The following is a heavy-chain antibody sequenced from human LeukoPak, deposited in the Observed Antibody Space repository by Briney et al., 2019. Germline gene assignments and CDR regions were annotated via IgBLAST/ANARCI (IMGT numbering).Heavy chain of an antibody. CDR3: ARDPSSWGGSFDY. CDR2: IYYSGST. Sequence: SETLSLTCTVSGGSISSYYWSWIRQAPGKGLEWIGYIYYSGSTNYNPSLKSRVTISVDTSKNQFSLKLRSVTAADTAVYYCARDPSSWGGSFDYWGQGTLVTVSS. V-gene: IGHV4-59*01. D-gene: IGHD2-2*01. J-gene: IGHJ4*02. CDR1: GGSISSYY.